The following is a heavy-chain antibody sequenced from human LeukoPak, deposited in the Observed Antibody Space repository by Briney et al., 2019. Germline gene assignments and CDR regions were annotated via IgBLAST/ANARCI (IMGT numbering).Heavy chain of an antibody. CDR2: IGYDGSNK. V-gene: IGHV3-33*06. J-gene: IGHJ4*02. CDR3: AKGGIGTYYYDSSGYTLEH. D-gene: IGHD3-22*01. CDR1: GFTFSSYG. Sequence: GGSLRLSCAASGFTFSSYGMHWVRQAPGKGLEWVAVIGYDGSNKYYADSVKGRFTISRDNSKNTLYLQMNSLRAEDTAAYYCAKGGIGTYYYDSSGYTLEHWGQGTLVTVSS.